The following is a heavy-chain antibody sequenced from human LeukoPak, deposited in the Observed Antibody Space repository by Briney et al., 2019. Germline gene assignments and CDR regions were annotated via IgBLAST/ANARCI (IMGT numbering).Heavy chain of an antibody. Sequence: GASVKVSSKASGYTFTVYYMHWVRQAPGQGLGWMGWINPNSGGTNYAQKFQGRVTMTRDTSISTAYMELSRLRSDDTAVYYCARDSPQLVPNPMDVWGKGPTVTVSS. J-gene: IGHJ6*03. V-gene: IGHV1-2*02. CDR2: INPNSGGT. CDR3: ARDSPQLVPNPMDV. D-gene: IGHD6-6*01. CDR1: GYTFTVYY.